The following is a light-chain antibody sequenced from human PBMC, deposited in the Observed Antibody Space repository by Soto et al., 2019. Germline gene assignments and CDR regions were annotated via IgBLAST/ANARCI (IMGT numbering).Light chain of an antibody. J-gene: IGKJ1*01. V-gene: IGKV3-20*01. CDR3: QQYGSPGT. CDR1: ERVSSSY. CDR2: GAS. Sequence: EILLTQSRGTLSLSPGERATLSCRASERVSSSYLAWYQQKPGHAPRLLIYGASSRATGIPDRFSGSGSGEDFTLTSSKLEAEDFSVYYWQQYGSPGTVGQGTKVDSK.